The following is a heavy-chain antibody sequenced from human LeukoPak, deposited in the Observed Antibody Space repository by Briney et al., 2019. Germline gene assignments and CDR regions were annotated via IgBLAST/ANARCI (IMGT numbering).Heavy chain of an antibody. CDR1: GFTFSDYY. V-gene: IGHV3-11*05. Sequence: GGSLRLSCAASGFTFSDYYMSWIRQAPGKGLDWLSYIGSSSTYTKYADSVKGRFTISRDNAKNSLYLQMNSLRAEDTAVYYCVRGEEIVVVTAIGYWGQGTLVTVSS. D-gene: IGHD2-21*02. J-gene: IGHJ4*02. CDR3: VRGEEIVVVTAIGY. CDR2: IGSSSTYT.